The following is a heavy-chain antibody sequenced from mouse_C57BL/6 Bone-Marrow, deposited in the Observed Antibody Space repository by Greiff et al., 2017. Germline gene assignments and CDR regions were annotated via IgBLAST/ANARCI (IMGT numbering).Heavy chain of an antibody. CDR2: ISSDSSTI. CDR1: GFTFSDYG. CDR3: ARAPSRRRFPFDY. Sequence: EVQLVESGGGLVKPGGSLKLSCAASGFTFSDYGMHWVRQAPERGLVWVAYISSDSSTIYYADPVKGRFTISRDNAKNTLYLQMTSLRSEDTAVYYCARAPSRRRFPFDYWGQGTTLTVSS. D-gene: IGHD1-1*01. J-gene: IGHJ2*01. V-gene: IGHV5-17*01.